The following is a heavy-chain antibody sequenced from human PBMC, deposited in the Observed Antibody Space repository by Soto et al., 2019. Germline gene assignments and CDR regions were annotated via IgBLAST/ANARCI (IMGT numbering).Heavy chain of an antibody. J-gene: IGHJ4*02. CDR3: ARDPTIFGVVTHFDY. CDR2: ISSSSSTI. D-gene: IGHD3-3*01. CDR1: GFTFSSYS. V-gene: IGHV3-48*02. Sequence: GGSLRLSCAASGFTFSSYSMNWVRQAPGKGLEWVSYISSSSSTIYYADSVKGRFTISRDNAKNSLYLQMSGLRDEDTAVYYCARDPTIFGVVTHFDYWGQGTLVTVSS.